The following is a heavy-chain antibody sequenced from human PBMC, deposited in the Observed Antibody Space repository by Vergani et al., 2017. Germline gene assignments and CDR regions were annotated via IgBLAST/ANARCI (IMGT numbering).Heavy chain of an antibody. CDR1: GYSISSGYY. Sequence: QVQLQESGPGLVKPSETLSLTCAVSGYSISSGYYWGWIRQPPGKGLEWIGSIYHSGNTYYNPSLMSLVTISVDTSKNQFSLKLRSVTAADTAVYYCARPLSGEYSYGYSYWGQGTLVTVSS. D-gene: IGHD5-18*01. J-gene: IGHJ4*02. CDR2: IYHSGNT. CDR3: ARPLSGEYSYGYSY. V-gene: IGHV4-38-2*01.